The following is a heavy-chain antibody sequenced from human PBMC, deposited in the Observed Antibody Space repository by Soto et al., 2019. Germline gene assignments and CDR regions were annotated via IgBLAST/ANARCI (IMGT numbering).Heavy chain of an antibody. CDR2: ISGNGGST. CDR1: GFPFSSYS. V-gene: IGHV3-23*01. Sequence: GGSLRLSCAASGFPFSSYSMSWVRPAPGKGLEWVSAISGNGGSTYYADSVKGRFTISRDNSKNTLYLQMNSLRAEDTAVYYCAKGDSSGPPRGWFDPWGQGTLVTVSS. D-gene: IGHD6-19*01. J-gene: IGHJ5*02. CDR3: AKGDSSGPPRGWFDP.